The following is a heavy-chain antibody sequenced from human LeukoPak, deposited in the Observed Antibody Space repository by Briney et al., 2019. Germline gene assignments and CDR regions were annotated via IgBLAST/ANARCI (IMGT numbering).Heavy chain of an antibody. Sequence: PGESLRLSCEVSGFAFSDHWRGWVRQATGKGLGWVARINKDGSMTKYEESVRSRFTTPKDNAKHTEYLQMSSRRLEDTAVYYCPRDPPVSVTTIRGGYIDVWGKGPTDSTSS. CDR3: PRDPPVSVTTIRGGYIDV. V-gene: IGHV3-74*03. CDR2: INKDGSMT. J-gene: IGHJ6*04. CDR1: GFAFSDHW. D-gene: IGHD3-10*01.